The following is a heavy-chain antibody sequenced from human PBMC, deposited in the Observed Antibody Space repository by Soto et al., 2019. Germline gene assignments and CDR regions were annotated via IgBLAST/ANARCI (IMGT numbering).Heavy chain of an antibody. J-gene: IGHJ6*02. CDR1: GYTFTGYY. CDR2: INPNSGGT. V-gene: IGHV1-2*02. CDR3: ARTFVNPKLDQNV. Sequence: QVQLVQSGAEVKKPGASVKVSCKASGYTFTGYYMHWARQAPGQGLEWMGWINPNSGGTYYAQKFHGRVTRTRDTSIRTAYMELSSLRSDDTAVYYCARTFVNPKLDQNVWGQGTTVTVS. D-gene: IGHD2-15*01.